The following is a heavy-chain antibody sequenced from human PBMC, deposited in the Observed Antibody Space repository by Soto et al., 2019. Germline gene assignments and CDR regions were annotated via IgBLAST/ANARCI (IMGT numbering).Heavy chain of an antibody. V-gene: IGHV4-30-4*01. CDR1: GGSISSGDYY. J-gene: IGHJ4*02. D-gene: IGHD1-26*01. CDR3: ARVKRARSSATIFDY. Sequence: QVQLQESGPGLVKPSQTLSLTCTVSGGSISSGDYYWSWIRQPPGKGLEWIGYIYYSGSTYYNPSLRSRVTISVDTSKNQFSLKLSSVTAADTAVYYCARVKRARSSATIFDYWGQGTLVTVSS. CDR2: IYYSGST.